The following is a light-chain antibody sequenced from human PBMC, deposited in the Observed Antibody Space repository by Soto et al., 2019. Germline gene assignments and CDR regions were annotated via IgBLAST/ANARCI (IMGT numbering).Light chain of an antibody. CDR2: DAS. V-gene: IGKV3-11*01. J-gene: IGKJ2*01. CDR3: QQRSNWPPGYT. Sequence: EIVLTQSPATLSLSPGERATLSCRASQSVSSYLAWYQQKPGQAPRLLTYDASNRATGIPARFSGSGSGSDFTHTISSLEPADFAVYYCQQRSNWPPGYTFGQGTKLEIK. CDR1: QSVSSY.